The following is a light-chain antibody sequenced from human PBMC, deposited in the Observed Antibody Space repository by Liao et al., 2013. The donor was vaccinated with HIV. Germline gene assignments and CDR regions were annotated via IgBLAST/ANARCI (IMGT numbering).Light chain of an antibody. Sequence: SYELTQPPSVSVSPGQTASITCSGDKLENQYTSWFQQKPGQSPVLVIYRDDKRPSGIPERFSGSSSGKTATLTISETQAMDEADYYCQAWDHSIAVFGGGTKLTVL. V-gene: IGLV3-1*01. J-gene: IGLJ2*01. CDR1: KLENQY. CDR3: QAWDHSIAV. CDR2: RDD.